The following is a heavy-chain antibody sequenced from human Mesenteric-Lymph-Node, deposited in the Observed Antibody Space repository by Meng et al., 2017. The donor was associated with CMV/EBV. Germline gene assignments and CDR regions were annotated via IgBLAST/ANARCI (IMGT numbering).Heavy chain of an antibody. J-gene: IGHJ4*02. V-gene: IGHV3-30*04. Sequence: GESLKISCAASGFTFSSYAMHWVRQAPGKGLEWVAVISYDGSNKYYADSVKGRFTISRDNSKNTLYLQMNSLRAEDTAVYYCASVQSVLRVQLPGDYWGQGTLVTVSS. D-gene: IGHD2-8*01. CDR1: GFTFSSYA. CDR3: ASVQSVLRVQLPGDY. CDR2: ISYDGSNK.